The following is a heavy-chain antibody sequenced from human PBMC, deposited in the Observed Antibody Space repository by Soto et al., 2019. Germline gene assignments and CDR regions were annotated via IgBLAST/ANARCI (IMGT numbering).Heavy chain of an antibody. D-gene: IGHD3-10*01. CDR1: GGSISSGGYY. CDR2: IYYSGST. J-gene: IGHJ5*02. CDR3: ARVDFMRFGESINWFDP. Sequence: PSETLSLTCTVSGGSISSGGYYRSWIRQHPGKGLEWIGYIYYSGSTYYNPSLKSRVTISVDTSKNQFPLKLSSVTAADTAVYYCARVDFMRFGESINWFDPWGQGTLVTVSS. V-gene: IGHV4-31*03.